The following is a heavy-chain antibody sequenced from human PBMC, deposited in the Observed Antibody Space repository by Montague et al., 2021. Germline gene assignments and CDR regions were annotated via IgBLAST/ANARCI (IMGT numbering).Heavy chain of an antibody. Sequence: SETLSLTCNVSGGSVSTGNYYWTWIRQPPGKELEWIGYIYYTGSSKYNPSLESRVTISISTSKKQFTLKFSSVTAADTAIYYCARGQWLVPYYLDSWGQGTLVTVSS. J-gene: IGHJ4*02. V-gene: IGHV4-61*01. CDR2: IYYTGSS. CDR1: GGSVSTGNYY. CDR3: ARGQWLVPYYLDS. D-gene: IGHD6-19*01.